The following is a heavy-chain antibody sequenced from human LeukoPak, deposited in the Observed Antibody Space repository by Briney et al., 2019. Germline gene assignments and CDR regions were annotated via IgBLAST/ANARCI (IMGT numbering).Heavy chain of an antibody. CDR2: ISGSGGST. CDR1: GFTFTSYA. CDR3: AKGARSSGSSYFDY. D-gene: IGHD3-10*01. V-gene: IGHV3-23*01. Sequence: GGSLGLSCAASGFTFTSYAMNWVRQAPGKGLEWVSAISGSGGSTYSADSLKGRFTISRDNSKYTLYLRMNSLRVEDTAVYYCAKGARSSGSSYFDYWGQGTLVTVSS. J-gene: IGHJ4*02.